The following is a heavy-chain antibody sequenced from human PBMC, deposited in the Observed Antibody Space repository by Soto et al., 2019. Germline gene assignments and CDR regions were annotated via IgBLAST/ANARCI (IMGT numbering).Heavy chain of an antibody. D-gene: IGHD1-26*01. CDR3: ARRTEWGWEFDY. J-gene: IGHJ4*02. V-gene: IGHV1-3*01. Sequence: GASLKVSCKASGYTFTSYSMHWVRQAPGQRLEWMGWINAGNGNTKYSQKFQGWVTMTRDTSISTAYMELSRLRSDDTAVYYCARRTEWGWEFDYWGQGTLVTVSS. CDR1: GYTFTSYS. CDR2: INAGNGNT.